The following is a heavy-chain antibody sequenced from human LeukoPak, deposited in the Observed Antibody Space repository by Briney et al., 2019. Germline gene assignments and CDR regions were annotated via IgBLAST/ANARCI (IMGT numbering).Heavy chain of an antibody. Sequence: KPSETLSLTCTVSGGSISSSSYYWGWIRQPPGKGLEWIASIYYSGSTSYNPSLKSRVTISVDTSKNQFSLKLSSVTATDTAVYYCAGHEGSGWCFDYWGQGTLVTVSS. CDR2: IYYSGST. V-gene: IGHV4-39*01. J-gene: IGHJ4*02. CDR1: GGSISSSSYY. CDR3: AGHEGSGWCFDY. D-gene: IGHD6-13*01.